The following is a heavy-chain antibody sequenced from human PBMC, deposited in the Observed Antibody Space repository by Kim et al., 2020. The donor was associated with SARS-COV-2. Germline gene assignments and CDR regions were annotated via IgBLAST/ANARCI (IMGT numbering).Heavy chain of an antibody. CDR2: ISAYNGNT. D-gene: IGHD3-22*01. Sequence: ASVKVSCKASGYTFTSYGISWVRPAPGQGLEWMGWISAYNGNTNYAQKLQGRVTMTTDTSTSTAYMELRSLRSDDTAVYYCARDPVHYDSSGYYYYYYYYMDVWGKGTTVTVSS. CDR1: GYTFTSYG. CDR3: ARDPVHYDSSGYYYYYYYYMDV. J-gene: IGHJ6*03. V-gene: IGHV1-18*01.